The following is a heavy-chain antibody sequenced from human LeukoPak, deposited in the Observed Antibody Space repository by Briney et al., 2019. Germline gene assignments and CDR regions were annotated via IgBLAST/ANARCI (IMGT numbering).Heavy chain of an antibody. CDR2: INSDGSST. D-gene: IGHD6-19*01. Sequence: GGSLRLSCAASGFTFSSYWMHWVRQAPGKGLVWVSRINSDGSSTSYADSVKGRFTISRDNAKNTLYLQMNSLRAEDTAVYYCAREAYSSGWYPPASVDYWGQGTLVTVSS. CDR1: GFTFSSYW. V-gene: IGHV3-74*01. CDR3: AREAYSSGWYPPASVDY. J-gene: IGHJ4*02.